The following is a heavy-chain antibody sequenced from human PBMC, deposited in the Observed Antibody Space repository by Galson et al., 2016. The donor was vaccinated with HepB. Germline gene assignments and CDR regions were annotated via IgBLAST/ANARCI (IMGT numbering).Heavy chain of an antibody. CDR2: IYHSGSF. CDR1: GGSISSGGYC. V-gene: IGHV4-30-2*01. J-gene: IGHJ4*02. CDR3: ARGITRTRTYFDY. D-gene: IGHD3-10*01. Sequence: TLSLTCVVSGGSISSGGYCWTWIRQAPGKGLEWIGYIYHSGSFSYNPSLKSRVTVSVDKSKNQFSLILNSVTAADAAVYYCARGITRTRTYFDYWGQGTLVAVSS.